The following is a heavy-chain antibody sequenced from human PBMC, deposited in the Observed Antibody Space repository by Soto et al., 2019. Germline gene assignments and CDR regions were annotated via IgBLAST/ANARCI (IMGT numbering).Heavy chain of an antibody. CDR3: ARGRVAGLFRIGGVIRFDY. D-gene: IGHD3-16*01. CDR2: IYYSGST. Sequence: SETLSLTCTVSGGSISSYYWSWIRQPPGKGLEWIGYIYYSGSTNYNPSLKSRVTISVDTSKNQFSLKLSSVTAADTAVYYCARGRVAGLFRIGGVIRFDYWGQGTLVTVSS. V-gene: IGHV4-59*12. J-gene: IGHJ4*02. CDR1: GGSISSYY.